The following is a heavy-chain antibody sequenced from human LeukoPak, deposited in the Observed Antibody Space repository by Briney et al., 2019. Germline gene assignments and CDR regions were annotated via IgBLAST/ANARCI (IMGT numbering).Heavy chain of an antibody. Sequence: PGGSLRLSCAASGFTFSSYGMHWVRQAPGKGLEWVAVISYDGSNKYYADSVKGRFTISRDNSKNTLYLQMNSLRAEDTAVYYCAKGSWYHYFQHWGQGTLVTVSS. CDR3: AKGSWYHYFQH. V-gene: IGHV3-30*18. D-gene: IGHD6-13*01. CDR2: ISYDGSNK. CDR1: GFTFSSYG. J-gene: IGHJ1*01.